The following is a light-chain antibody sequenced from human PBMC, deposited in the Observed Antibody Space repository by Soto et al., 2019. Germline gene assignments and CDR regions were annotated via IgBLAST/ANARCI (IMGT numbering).Light chain of an antibody. CDR3: ASYTRISTVV. CDR2: EVN. V-gene: IGLV2-14*01. CDR1: SGDVGGYDY. Sequence: QSALTQPVSVSGSPGQSITLSCTGTSGDVGGYDYVSWYQQHPGKAPKLLIYEVNNRPSGISERFSGSKSGNSASLTIAGLHDEDEADYFCASYTRISTVVFGGGTKLTVL. J-gene: IGLJ2*01.